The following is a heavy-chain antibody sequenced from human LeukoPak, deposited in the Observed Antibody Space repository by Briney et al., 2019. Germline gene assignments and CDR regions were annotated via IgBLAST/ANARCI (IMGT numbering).Heavy chain of an antibody. Sequence: ASVKVSCKASGYTFSTYYMHWVRQAPGQGLEWMGIINPSGTDSNYAQKFQGRVTMTGDMSTSTVNMELSILRSEGTAVYYCARDGGGDYDFDYWGQGTLVTVSS. J-gene: IGHJ4*02. V-gene: IGHV1-46*01. D-gene: IGHD4-17*01. CDR2: INPSGTDS. CDR3: ARDGGGDYDFDY. CDR1: GYTFSTYY.